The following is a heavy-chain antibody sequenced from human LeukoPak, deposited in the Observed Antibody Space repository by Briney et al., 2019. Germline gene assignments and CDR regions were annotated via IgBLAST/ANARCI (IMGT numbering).Heavy chain of an antibody. Sequence: GGSLRLSCAASGFTFSSYWMSWVRQAPGKGLEWVANIKQDGSEKYYVDSVKGRFTISRDNAKNSLYLQMNSLRAEDTAVYYCASLHYYDSSGYPYWGQGTLVTVSS. CDR1: GFTFSSYW. CDR3: ASLHYYDSSGYPY. CDR2: IKQDGSEK. D-gene: IGHD3-22*01. V-gene: IGHV3-7*03. J-gene: IGHJ4*02.